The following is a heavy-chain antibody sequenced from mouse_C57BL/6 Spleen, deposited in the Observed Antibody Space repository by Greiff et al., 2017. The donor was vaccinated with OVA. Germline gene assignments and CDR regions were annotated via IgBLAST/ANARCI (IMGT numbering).Heavy chain of an antibody. CDR1: GYTFTDYE. J-gene: IGHJ3*01. CDR3: TRDEWFAY. V-gene: IGHV1-15*01. Sequence: QVQLQQSGAELVRPGASVTLSCKASGYTFTDYEMHWVKQTPVHGLEWIGAFDPETGGTAYNQKFKGKAILTADKSSSTAYMELRSLTSEDSAVYYCTRDEWFAYWGQGTLVTVSA. CDR2: FDPETGGT.